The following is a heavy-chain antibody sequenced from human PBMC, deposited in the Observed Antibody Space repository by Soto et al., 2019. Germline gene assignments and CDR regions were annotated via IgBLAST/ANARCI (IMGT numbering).Heavy chain of an antibody. CDR3: ARGDLHPHSGRYQYTY. J-gene: IGHJ4*02. CDR2: ISSSGSTM. V-gene: IGHV3-48*01. Sequence: GGSLRLSCAASGFTFSSYSMNWVRQAPGKGLEWVSYISSSGSTMYYADSVKGRFTISRDNAKNSLYLQMNSLRAEDTAVYYCARGDLHPHSGRYQYTYWGQGTLVTVSS. CDR1: GFTFSSYS. D-gene: IGHD1-26*01.